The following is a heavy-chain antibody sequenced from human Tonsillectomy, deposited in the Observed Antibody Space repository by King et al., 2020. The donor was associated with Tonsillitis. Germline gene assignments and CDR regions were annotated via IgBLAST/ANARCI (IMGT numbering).Heavy chain of an antibody. J-gene: IGHJ4*02. CDR2: IYPGDSDT. CDR3: ARHPTTYYYASSGYYDFDY. V-gene: IGHV5-51*01. D-gene: IGHD3-22*01. Sequence: VQLVESGAEVKKPGESLKISCKGSGYSFTSYWIGWVRQMPGKGLEWMGIIYPGDSDTRYSPSFQGQVTISADKSISTAYLQWSSLKASDTAMYYCARHPTTYYYASSGYYDFDYWGQGTLVTVSS. CDR1: GYSFTSYW.